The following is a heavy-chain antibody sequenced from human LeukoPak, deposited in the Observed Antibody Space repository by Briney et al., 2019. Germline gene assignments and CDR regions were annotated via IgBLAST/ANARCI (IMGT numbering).Heavy chain of an antibody. CDR1: GGSISSHY. V-gene: IGHV4-59*11. CDR3: ARDRRYYYDSSGYSWFDR. CDR2: IYYSGST. J-gene: IGHJ5*02. D-gene: IGHD3-22*01. Sequence: PSETLSLTCTVSGGSISSHYWSWIRQPPGKGLEGIGYIYYSGSTNYNPSLKSRVTISVDTSKNQFSLKLSSVTVADAAVYYCARDRRYYYDSSGYSWFDRWGQGTLVTVSS.